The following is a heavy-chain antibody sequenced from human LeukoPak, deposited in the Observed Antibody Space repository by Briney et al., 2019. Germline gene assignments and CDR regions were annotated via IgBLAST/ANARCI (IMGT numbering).Heavy chain of an antibody. V-gene: IGHV4-4*07. CDR3: ARDRSMVRGVITSLDY. D-gene: IGHD3-10*01. J-gene: IGHJ4*02. CDR1: GGSISSYY. Sequence: SETLSLTCTVSGGSISSYYWSWIRQPAGKGLEWIGRIYTSGSTNYNPSLKSRVTMSVDTSKNQFSLKLSSVTAADTAVYYCARDRSMVRGVITSLDYWGQGTLVTVSS. CDR2: IYTSGST.